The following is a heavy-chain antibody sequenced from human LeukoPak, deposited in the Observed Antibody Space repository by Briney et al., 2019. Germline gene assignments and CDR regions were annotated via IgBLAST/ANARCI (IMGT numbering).Heavy chain of an antibody. D-gene: IGHD1-26*01. CDR3: ARVDFGGSLGEY. J-gene: IGHJ4*02. CDR2: FSYSGST. V-gene: IGHV4-59*12. Sequence: PSGTLSLTCTLSGGSITSDYWSWIRQSPGKGLEWIGYFSYSGSTHYSPSLKSRVTMSVDTSKNQFSLKLSSVTAADTAVYYCARVDFGGSLGEYWGQGTLVTVSS. CDR1: GGSITSDY.